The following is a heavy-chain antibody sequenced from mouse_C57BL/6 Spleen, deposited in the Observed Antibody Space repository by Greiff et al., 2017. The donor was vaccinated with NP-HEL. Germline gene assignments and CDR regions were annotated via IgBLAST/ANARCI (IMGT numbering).Heavy chain of an antibody. V-gene: IGHV1-82*01. Sequence: VQLQQSGPELVKPGASVKISCKASGYAFSSSWMNWVKQRPGKGLEWIGRIYPGDGDTNYNGKFKGKATLTADKSSSTAYMQLSSLTSEDSAVYFCARGEIGMDYWGQGTSVTVSS. CDR3: ARGEIGMDY. CDR1: GYAFSSSW. J-gene: IGHJ4*01. CDR2: IYPGDGDT.